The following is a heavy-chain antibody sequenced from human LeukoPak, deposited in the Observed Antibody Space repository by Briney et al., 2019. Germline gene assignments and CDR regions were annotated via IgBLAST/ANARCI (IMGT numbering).Heavy chain of an antibody. CDR3: ARDQGGSYSY. J-gene: IGHJ4*02. Sequence: GGSLRLSCAASGFTFSRYWMSWVRQAPGKGLEWVANIKQDGSEKYYADSVKGRFTISRDNAKNSLYLQMNSLRVEDTAVYYCARDQGGSYSYWGQGTLVTVSS. CDR2: IKQDGSEK. D-gene: IGHD1-26*01. CDR1: GFTFSRYW. V-gene: IGHV3-7*01.